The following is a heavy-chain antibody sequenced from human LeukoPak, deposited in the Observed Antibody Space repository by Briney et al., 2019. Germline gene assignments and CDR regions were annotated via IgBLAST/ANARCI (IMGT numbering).Heavy chain of an antibody. J-gene: IGHJ4*02. D-gene: IGHD3-22*01. CDR2: ITSNSDST. V-gene: IGHV3-21*04. CDR3: ARDRYYDSSGCLDY. CDR1: GLSFSSYT. Sequence: PGGSLRLSCAASGLSFSSYTMSWVRQAPGKGLEWVSAITSNSDSTSDADSVKGRFTISRDNAKNSLYLQMNSLRAEDTALYYCARDRYYDSSGCLDYWGQGTLVTVSS.